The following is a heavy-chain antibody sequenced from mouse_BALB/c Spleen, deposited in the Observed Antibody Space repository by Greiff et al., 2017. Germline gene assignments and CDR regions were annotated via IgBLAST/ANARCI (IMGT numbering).Heavy chain of an antibody. J-gene: IGHJ3*01. CDR3: ARGGDGYVPFAY. CDR2: ISDGGSYT. V-gene: IGHV5-4*02. D-gene: IGHD2-2*01. Sequence: EVQLVESGGGLVKPGGSLKLSCAASGFTFSDYYMYWVRQTPEKRLEWVATISDGGSYTYYPDSVKGRFTISRDNAKNNLYLQMSSLKSEDTAMYYCARGGDGYVPFAYGGQGTLVTVSA. CDR1: GFTFSDYY.